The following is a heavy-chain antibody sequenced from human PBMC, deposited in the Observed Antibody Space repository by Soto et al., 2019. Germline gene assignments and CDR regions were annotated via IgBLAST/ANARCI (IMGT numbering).Heavy chain of an antibody. CDR2: ISGSGGST. CDR1: GFIVGSDA. Sequence: PGVSLRLSCAASGFIVGSDAMSWFRQAPGEGLEWVSVISGSGGSTYYADSVKGGFTISRDNSKNTLYLQMNSLRAEDTAVYYCARGSCRGGSCYSYYYYGMDVWGQRTPVTVTS. CDR3: ARGSCRGGSCYSYYYYGMDV. J-gene: IGHJ6*02. D-gene: IGHD2-15*01. V-gene: IGHV3-23*01.